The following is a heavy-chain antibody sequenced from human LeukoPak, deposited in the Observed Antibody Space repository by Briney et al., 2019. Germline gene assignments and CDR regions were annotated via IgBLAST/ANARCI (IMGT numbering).Heavy chain of an antibody. CDR3: AKGDDYGDPYFDY. V-gene: IGHV3-74*01. CDR2: IDGDESAT. D-gene: IGHD4-17*01. CDR1: GFTFRSHW. J-gene: IGHJ4*02. Sequence: GGSLRLSCAASGFTFRSHWMHWVRQAPGKGLIWVSRIDGDESATYYGDSVKGRFTISRDNSKKILYLQMNSLRAEDTALYYCAKGDDYGDPYFDYWGQGTLVTVSS.